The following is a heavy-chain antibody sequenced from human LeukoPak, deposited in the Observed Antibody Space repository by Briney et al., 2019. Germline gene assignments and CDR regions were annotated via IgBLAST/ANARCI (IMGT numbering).Heavy chain of an antibody. CDR1: GFTFSSYG. V-gene: IGHV3-21*01. CDR2: ISSSSSYI. CDR3: ARLCIVGTESAFDI. D-gene: IGHD1-26*01. J-gene: IGHJ3*02. Sequence: KPGGSLRLSCAASGFTFSSYGMNWVRQAPGKGLEWVSFISSSSSYINYADSVKGRFTISRDNAKKSLYLQMNSLRAEDTAVYYCARLCIVGTESAFDIWGQGTMVTVSS.